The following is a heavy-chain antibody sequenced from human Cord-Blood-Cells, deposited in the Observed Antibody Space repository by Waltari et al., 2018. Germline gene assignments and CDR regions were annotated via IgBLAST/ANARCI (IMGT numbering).Heavy chain of an antibody. CDR1: GGSFSGYY. V-gene: IGHV4-34*01. D-gene: IGHD3-10*02. Sequence: QVQLQQWGAGLLKPSETLSLTCAVYGGSFSGYYWSWIRQPPGKGLEWIGEISHSGSTNYNPALKSRATRTVDTSKNQFSLKLRSVTAADTAVYYWARRTLGSGSYYNYWGQGTLVTVSS. CDR3: ARRTLGSGSYYNY. J-gene: IGHJ4*02. CDR2: ISHSGST.